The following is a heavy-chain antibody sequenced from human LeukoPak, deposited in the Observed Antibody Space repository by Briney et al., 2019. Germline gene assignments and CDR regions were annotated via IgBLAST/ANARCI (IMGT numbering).Heavy chain of an antibody. Sequence: SQTLSLTCAISGDSVSSNSTACNWIRQSPSRGLEWLGRTYYRSKWYNDYAVSVKSRITINPDTSKNQFSLQLNSVTPEGTAVYYCAREGEDLSSGDEYDAFDIWGQGTMVTVSS. CDR3: AREGEDLSSGDEYDAFDI. J-gene: IGHJ3*02. CDR2: TYYRSKWYN. V-gene: IGHV6-1*01. CDR1: GDSVSSNSTA. D-gene: IGHD2-15*01.